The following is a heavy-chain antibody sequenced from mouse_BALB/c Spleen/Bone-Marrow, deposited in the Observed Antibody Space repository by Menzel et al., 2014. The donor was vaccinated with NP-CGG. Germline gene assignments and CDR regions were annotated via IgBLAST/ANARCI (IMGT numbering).Heavy chain of an antibody. J-gene: IGHJ2*01. Sequence: EVNVVESGGGLVQPGGSMKLSCVASGFTFSSYWMSWVRQSPEKGLEWVAEIRLKSDNYATHYAESVKGKFTISRDDSKSRLYLQMNSLRAEDTGIYYCTDLGTDYWGQGTTLTVSS. D-gene: IGHD4-1*01. V-gene: IGHV6-3*01. CDR3: TDLGTDY. CDR1: GFTFSSYW. CDR2: IRLKSDNYAT.